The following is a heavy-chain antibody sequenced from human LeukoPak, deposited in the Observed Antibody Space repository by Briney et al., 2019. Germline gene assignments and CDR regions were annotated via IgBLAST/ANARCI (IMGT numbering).Heavy chain of an antibody. D-gene: IGHD3-10*01. CDR2: IYTSGST. Sequence: SSQTLSLTCTVSGGSISSGSYYWSWIRQPAGKGLEWIGRIYTSGSTNYNPSLKSRVTISVDTSKNQFSLKLSSVTAADTAVYYCARAGKLNAGSYYQPLGYYYYMDVWGKGTTVTVSS. J-gene: IGHJ6*03. CDR1: GGSISSGSYY. CDR3: ARAGKLNAGSYYQPLGYYYYMDV. V-gene: IGHV4-61*02.